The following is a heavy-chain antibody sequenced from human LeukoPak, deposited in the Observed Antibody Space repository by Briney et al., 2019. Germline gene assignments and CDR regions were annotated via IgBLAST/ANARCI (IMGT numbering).Heavy chain of an antibody. V-gene: IGHV3-7*01. J-gene: IGHJ4*02. CDR3: ARDFYDFWSGHPDTLTSDY. D-gene: IGHD3-3*01. Sequence: GGSLRLSCAASGFTFSTYWMSWVRQAPGKGLEWVANIKQDGTEKYYVDSVKGRFTISRDNAKKSLYLQMNSLRAEDTAVYYCARDFYDFWSGHPDTLTSDYWGQGTLVTVSS. CDR2: IKQDGTEK. CDR1: GFTFSTYW.